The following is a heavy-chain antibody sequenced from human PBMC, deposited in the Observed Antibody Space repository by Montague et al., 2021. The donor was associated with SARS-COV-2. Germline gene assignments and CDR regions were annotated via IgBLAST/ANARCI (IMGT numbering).Heavy chain of an antibody. V-gene: IGHV4-39*01. CDR2: IGYSASS. CDR3: AGYRVGTMLDS. J-gene: IGHJ5*01. Sequence: SETLSLTCTVPGAYIGSSFSYWGWIRQPPGKGLEWIGSIGYSASSFYNPSLRSRVTISEDMSRNQFSLKVTSVTAADTAVYYCAGYRVGTMLDSWGPGTLVTVSS. CDR1: GAYIGSSFSY. D-gene: IGHD1-1*01.